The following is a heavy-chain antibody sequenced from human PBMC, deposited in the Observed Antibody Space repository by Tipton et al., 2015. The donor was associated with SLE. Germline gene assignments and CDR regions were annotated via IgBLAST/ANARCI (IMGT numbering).Heavy chain of an antibody. CDR2: IYHSGST. Sequence: TLSLTCAVSGGSISSGGYSWSWIRQPPGKGLEWIGSIYHSGSTYYNPSLKSRVTISVDTSKNQFSLKLSSVTAADTAVYYCARYPESNYHWFGPWGQGALVTV. D-gene: IGHD4-11*01. CDR1: GGSISSGGYS. CDR3: ARYPESNYHWFGP. V-gene: IGHV4-30-2*01. J-gene: IGHJ5*02.